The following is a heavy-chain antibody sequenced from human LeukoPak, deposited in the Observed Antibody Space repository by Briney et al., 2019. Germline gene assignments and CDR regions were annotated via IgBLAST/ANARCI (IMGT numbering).Heavy chain of an antibody. CDR1: GFTFSNYA. V-gene: IGHV3-30-3*01. CDR2: ISYDGSNK. D-gene: IGHD6-13*01. CDR3: ARESGIAAALDL. J-gene: IGHJ5*02. Sequence: GGSLRLSCAASGFTFSNYALHWVRQAPGKGLEWVAMISYDGSNKYYADSVKGRFTISRDNSKNTLYLQMYSLRAEDTAVYYCARESGIAAALDLWGQGTLVTVSS.